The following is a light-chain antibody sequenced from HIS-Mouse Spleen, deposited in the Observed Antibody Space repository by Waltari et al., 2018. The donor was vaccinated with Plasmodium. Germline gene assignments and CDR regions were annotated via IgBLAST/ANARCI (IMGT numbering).Light chain of an antibody. J-gene: IGLJ3*02. CDR1: ALPKRY. V-gene: IGLV3-25*03. CDR2: KDR. Sequence: SYELTQPPSVSVSPGQTARITCSGDALPKRYAYWYQQKPGQAPVLVIYKDRDRPSRIPERFSGSSSGTTVTLTISGVQAEDEADYYCQSADSSGTPNWVFGGGTKLTVL. CDR3: QSADSSGTPNWV.